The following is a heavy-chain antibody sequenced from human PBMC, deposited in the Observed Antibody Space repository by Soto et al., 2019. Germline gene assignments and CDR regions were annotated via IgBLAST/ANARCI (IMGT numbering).Heavy chain of an antibody. V-gene: IGHV3-9*01. J-gene: IGHJ4*02. CDR1: GFTFDDYA. D-gene: IGHD6-6*01. Sequence: GGSLRLSCAASGFTFDDYAMHWVRQAPGKGLEWVSGISWNSGSIGYADSVKGRFTMSRDNAKNSLYLQMNSLRAEDTALYYCAKGGKSIAAPFDYWGQGTLVTVSS. CDR3: AKGGKSIAAPFDY. CDR2: ISWNSGSI.